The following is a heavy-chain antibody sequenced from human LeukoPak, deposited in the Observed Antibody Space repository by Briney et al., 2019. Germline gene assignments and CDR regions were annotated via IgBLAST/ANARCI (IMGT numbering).Heavy chain of an antibody. Sequence: PGGSLRLSCAASGFSFSNYGMHWVRQAPGKGLEWVANIQEDGGEKYYVDSVKGRFVISRDNAKNSVYLQMNSLRVEDTAVYFCATGSGFIADCGGDCYYPLGYFDYWGQGSLVTVSS. CDR2: IQEDGGEK. D-gene: IGHD2-21*02. J-gene: IGHJ4*02. CDR1: GFSFSNYG. V-gene: IGHV3-7*01. CDR3: ATGSGFIADCGGDCYYPLGYFDY.